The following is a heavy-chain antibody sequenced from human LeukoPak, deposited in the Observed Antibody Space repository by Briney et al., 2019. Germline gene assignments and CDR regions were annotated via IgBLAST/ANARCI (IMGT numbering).Heavy chain of an antibody. CDR1: GFTFSSYA. J-gene: IGHJ4*02. V-gene: IGHV3-23*01. D-gene: IGHD3-10*01. Sequence: GGSLRLSCAASGFTFSSYAMSWVRQAPGKGLGWVSAISGSGDSTYYADSVKGRFTISRDNSKNTLYLQMNSLRAEDTAVYYCARSSITMVRGVTSGFSYWGQGTLVTVSS. CDR3: ARSSITMVRGVTSGFSY. CDR2: ISGSGDST.